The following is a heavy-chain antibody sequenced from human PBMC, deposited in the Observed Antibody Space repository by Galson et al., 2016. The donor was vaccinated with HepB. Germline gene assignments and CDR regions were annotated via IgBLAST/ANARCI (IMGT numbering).Heavy chain of an antibody. CDR2: VYYSGAT. D-gene: IGHD3-22*01. J-gene: IGHJ3*02. Sequence: TLSLTCTVSGASIRSGTYYWSWIRQHPEKGLEWIGYVYYSGATYYNPSLKSRVTISIDTSQKQFSLKVSSVTAADTAVYYCARGHSYDTSGPLNWIFDIRGQGTMVAVSS. CDR3: ARGHSYDTSGPLNWIFDI. V-gene: IGHV4-31*03. CDR1: GASIRSGTYY.